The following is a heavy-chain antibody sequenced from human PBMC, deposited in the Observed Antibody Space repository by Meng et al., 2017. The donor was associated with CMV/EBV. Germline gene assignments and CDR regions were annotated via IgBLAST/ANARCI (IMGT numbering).Heavy chain of an antibody. Sequence: ETLSLTCAVSGFTFSSYSMNWVRQAPGKGLEWVSSISSSSSYIYYADSVKGRFTISRDNAKNSLYLQMNSLRAEDTAVYYCASLRGWFDYWGQGTLVTVSS. D-gene: IGHD3-10*01. J-gene: IGHJ4*02. V-gene: IGHV3-21*01. CDR2: ISSSSSYI. CDR1: GFTFSSYS. CDR3: ASLRGWFDY.